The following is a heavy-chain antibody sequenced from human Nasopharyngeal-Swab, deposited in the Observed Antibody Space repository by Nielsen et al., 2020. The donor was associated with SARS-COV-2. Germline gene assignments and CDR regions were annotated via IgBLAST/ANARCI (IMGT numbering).Heavy chain of an antibody. V-gene: IGHV4-39*01. CDR2: IYYSGST. J-gene: IGHJ6*02. Sequence: SETLSLTCTVSGGSISSSSYYWGWIRQPPGKGLEWIGSIYYSGSTYYNPSLQSRVTISVDTSKNPFTLKLSSVAAADPAVYYCAGHYSWFMNYYYYGMDVWGQGTTVTVSS. CDR3: AGHYSWFMNYYYYGMDV. D-gene: IGHD2-8*02. CDR1: GGSISSSSYY.